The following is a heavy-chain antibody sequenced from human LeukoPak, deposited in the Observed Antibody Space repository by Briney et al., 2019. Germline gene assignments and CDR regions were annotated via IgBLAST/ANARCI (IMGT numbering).Heavy chain of an antibody. J-gene: IGHJ6*03. D-gene: IGHD5-12*01. CDR1: GITFSNYG. CDR2: ISFSSATI. Sequence: GWTLRLSCAASGITFSNYGMSWVRQAPGKGLEWVSYISFSSATIHYADSVKGRFTISRDNAKNSLYLQMNSLRAEDTAVYYCARDSSGYDSLLYYYYYMDVWGKGTTVTISS. CDR3: ARDSSGYDSLLYYYYYMDV. V-gene: IGHV3-48*04.